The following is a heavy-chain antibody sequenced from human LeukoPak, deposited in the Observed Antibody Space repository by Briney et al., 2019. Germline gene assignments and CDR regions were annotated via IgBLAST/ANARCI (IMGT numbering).Heavy chain of an antibody. Sequence: ASVKVSCKASGYTFTTYGISWVRQAPGQGLEWMGWINPNSGGTNYAQKFQGRVTMTRDTSISTAYMELSRLRSDDTAVYYCARDLGYGSGSYWLWGQGTLVTVSS. CDR1: GYTFTTYG. CDR3: ARDLGYGSGSYWL. J-gene: IGHJ4*02. D-gene: IGHD3-10*01. V-gene: IGHV1-2*02. CDR2: INPNSGGT.